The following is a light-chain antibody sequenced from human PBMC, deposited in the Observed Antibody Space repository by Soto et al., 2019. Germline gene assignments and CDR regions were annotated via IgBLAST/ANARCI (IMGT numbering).Light chain of an antibody. Sequence: DIVMTQSPLSLPVTPGEPASISCRSSQSLLHSNGYNYLDCYLQKPGQSAQLLVYLGSNRASGVPDRFSGSGSGTDFTLKISRVEAEDVGVYYCMQALQTPPAYTFGQGTKLEIK. J-gene: IGKJ2*01. CDR2: LGS. V-gene: IGKV2-28*01. CDR3: MQALQTPPAYT. CDR1: QSLLHSNGYNY.